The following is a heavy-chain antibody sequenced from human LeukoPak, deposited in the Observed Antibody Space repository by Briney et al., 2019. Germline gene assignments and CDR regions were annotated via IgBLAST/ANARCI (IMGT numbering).Heavy chain of an antibody. J-gene: IGHJ4*02. CDR1: GFTFDDYG. CDR2: INWNGGST. CDR3: ARDRGIFGVDTAADY. V-gene: IGHV3-20*04. Sequence: PGGSLRLSCAASGFTFDDYGMSWVRQAPGKGLEWVSGINWNGGSTGYADSVKGRFTISRDNAKNSLYLQMNSLRAEDTALYYCARDRGIFGVDTAADYWGQGTLVTVSS. D-gene: IGHD3-3*01.